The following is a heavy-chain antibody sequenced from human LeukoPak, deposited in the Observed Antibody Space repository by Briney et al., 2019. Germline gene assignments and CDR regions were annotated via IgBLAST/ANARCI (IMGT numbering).Heavy chain of an antibody. V-gene: IGHV4-59*01. CDR1: GGSIRSYY. CDR2: IYDSGST. J-gene: IGHJ4*02. Sequence: PSETLSLTCTVSGGSIRSYYWSWIRQPPGKGLEWIGYIYDSGSTNYSPSLRGRVTISVDTSKNQFSLKLSSVTAADTAVYYCATGGRSGWSDFDYWGQGTLVTVSS. CDR3: ATGGRSGWSDFDY. D-gene: IGHD6-19*01.